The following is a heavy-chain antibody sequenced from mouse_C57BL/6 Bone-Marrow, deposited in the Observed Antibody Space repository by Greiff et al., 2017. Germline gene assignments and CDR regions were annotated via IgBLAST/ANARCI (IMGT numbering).Heavy chain of an antibody. V-gene: IGHV1-81*01. D-gene: IGHD2-4*01. CDR1: GYTFTSYG. CDR2: IYPRSGNT. J-gene: IGHJ2*01. Sequence: QVQLQQSGAELARPGASVKLSCKASGYTFTSYGISWVKQRTGQGLEWIGEIYPRSGNTYYNEKFKGKATLTADKSSSTAYMELRSLTSEDSAVYFCARVYYDYDVNYWGQGTTLTVSS. CDR3: ARVYYDYDVNY.